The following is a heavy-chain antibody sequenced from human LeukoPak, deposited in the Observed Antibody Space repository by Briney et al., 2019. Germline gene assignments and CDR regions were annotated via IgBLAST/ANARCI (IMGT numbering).Heavy chain of an antibody. D-gene: IGHD6-13*01. J-gene: IGHJ4*02. CDR3: AKGLINSSSWLR. Sequence: GGSLRLSCAASGFTFSSYAMSWARQAAGKGLEWVSAISGSGSSTYYADSVKGRFTISRDNSKNTLYLQMNSLRAEDTAVYYCAKGLINSSSWLRWGQGTLVTVSS. CDR1: GFTFSSYA. CDR2: ISGSGSST. V-gene: IGHV3-23*01.